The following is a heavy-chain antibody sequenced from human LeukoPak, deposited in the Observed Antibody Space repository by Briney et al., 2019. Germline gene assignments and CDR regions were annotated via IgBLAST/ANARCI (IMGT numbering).Heavy chain of an antibody. CDR3: ARCRGGGGEYWNFDL. J-gene: IGHJ2*01. CDR2: ISNSGYST. CDR1: GFPFSRLA. D-gene: IGHD4-23*01. V-gene: IGHV3-23*01. Sequence: GGSLRLSCAASGFPFSRLANTWFRQPPGKGRQWFSAISNSGYSTNYANSLKGRFTISRDNFIDAVYLEMNILRADGTGIYFCARCRGGGGEYWNFDLWGRGILVTVSS.